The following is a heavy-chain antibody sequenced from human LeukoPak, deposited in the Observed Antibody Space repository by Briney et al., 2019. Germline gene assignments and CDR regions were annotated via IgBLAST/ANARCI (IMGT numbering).Heavy chain of an antibody. Sequence: SETLSLTCTVSGGSISSGGYSWSWIRQPPGKGLEWIGYIYHSGSTYYNPSPKSRVTISVDRSKNQFSLKLSSVTAADTAVYYCARLTPIGYYGSGRYGWFDPWGQGTLVTVSS. D-gene: IGHD3-10*01. CDR2: IYHSGST. CDR1: GGSISSGGYS. J-gene: IGHJ5*02. CDR3: ARLTPIGYYGSGRYGWFDP. V-gene: IGHV4-30-2*01.